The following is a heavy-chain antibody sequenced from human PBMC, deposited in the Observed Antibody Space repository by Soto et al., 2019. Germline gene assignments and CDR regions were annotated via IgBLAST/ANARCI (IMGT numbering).Heavy chain of an antibody. J-gene: IGHJ4*02. Sequence: GGSLRLSCTASGFSFSGSAMHWVRQASGKGLEWVGRIRSKSNKYATLYAASVKGRFTISRDDSQNTAYLQMESLKSEDTAVYYCSSGSYYSTYWGQGTLVTVSS. CDR2: IRSKSNKYAT. D-gene: IGHD1-26*01. V-gene: IGHV3-73*01. CDR1: GFSFSGSA. CDR3: SSGSYYSTY.